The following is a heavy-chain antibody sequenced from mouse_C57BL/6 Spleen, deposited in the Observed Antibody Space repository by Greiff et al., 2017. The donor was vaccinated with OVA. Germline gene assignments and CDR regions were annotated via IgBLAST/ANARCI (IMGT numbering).Heavy chain of an antibody. V-gene: IGHV5-4*01. Sequence: VKLVESGGGLVKPGGSLKLSCAASGFTFSSYAMSWVRQTPEKRLEWVATISDGGSYTYYPDNVKGRFTISRDNAKNNLYLQMSHLKSEDTAMYYCARDRDDGYYRDYAMDYWGQGTSVTVSS. D-gene: IGHD2-3*01. CDR3: ARDRDDGYYRDYAMDY. CDR2: ISDGGSYT. J-gene: IGHJ4*01. CDR1: GFTFSSYA.